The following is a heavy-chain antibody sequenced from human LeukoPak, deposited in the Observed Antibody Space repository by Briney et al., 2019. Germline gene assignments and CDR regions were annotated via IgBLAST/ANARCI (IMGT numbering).Heavy chain of an antibody. Sequence: GATVKISCKASGYTFTDYYMHWVQQAPGKGLEWMGRVDPEDGETIYAEKFQGRVTITADTSTDTAYMELSSLRSEDTAVYYCATDRDSMGASHDYGGDRWFDPWGQGTLVTVSS. CDR3: ATDRDSMGASHDYGGDRWFDP. CDR1: GYTFTDYY. CDR2: VDPEDGET. D-gene: IGHD4-23*01. V-gene: IGHV1-69-2*01. J-gene: IGHJ5*02.